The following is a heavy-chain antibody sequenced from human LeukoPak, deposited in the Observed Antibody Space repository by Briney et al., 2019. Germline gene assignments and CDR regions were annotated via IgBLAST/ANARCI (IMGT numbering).Heavy chain of an antibody. CDR3: AKADGSGNYSPHFDY. CDR2: INDSGGST. D-gene: IGHD3-10*01. CDR1: GFTFGDYA. Sequence: GGSLRLSCTASGFTFGDYAMSWFRQAPGKGLEWVSTINDSGGSTYYADSVKGRFTISRDNSEDTLYLQMNSLRAEDTAIYYCAKADGSGNYSPHFDYWGQGTLVTVSS. J-gene: IGHJ4*02. V-gene: IGHV3-23*01.